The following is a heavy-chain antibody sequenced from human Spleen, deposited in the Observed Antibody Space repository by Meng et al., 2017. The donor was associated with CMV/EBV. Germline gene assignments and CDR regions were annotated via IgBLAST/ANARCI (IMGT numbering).Heavy chain of an antibody. CDR1: GFSFSSYG. J-gene: IGHJ4*02. D-gene: IGHD2/OR15-2a*01. V-gene: IGHV3-NL1*01. CDR2: IYSIGSSR. Sequence: GGSLRLSCAASGFSFSSYGMHWVRQAPGKGLEWVAIIYSIGSSRFYADSVKGRFTIARDNSQNTVSLQMNSLRVEDTAVYFCASTQLWLGDPREYFFDHWGQGTLVTVSS. CDR3: ASTQLWLGDPREYFFDH.